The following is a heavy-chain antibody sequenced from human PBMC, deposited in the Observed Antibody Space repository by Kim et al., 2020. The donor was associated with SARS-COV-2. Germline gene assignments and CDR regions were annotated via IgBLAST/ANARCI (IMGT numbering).Heavy chain of an antibody. CDR3: ARAIWFGDAFDI. Sequence: TYYADSVKGRFTISRHNSKNTRYLQMNSLRAEDTAVYYCARAIWFGDAFDIWGQGTMVTVSS. V-gene: IGHV3-53*04. CDR2: T. J-gene: IGHJ3*02. D-gene: IGHD3-10*01.